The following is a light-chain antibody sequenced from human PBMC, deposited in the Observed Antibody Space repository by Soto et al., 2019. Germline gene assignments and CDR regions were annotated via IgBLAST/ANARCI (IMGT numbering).Light chain of an antibody. CDR3: AAWDDSLSGYYV. CDR1: SSNIGSNY. CDR2: SNN. V-gene: IGLV1-47*02. J-gene: IGLJ1*01. Sequence: QSVLTQPPSASGTPGQRVTISCSGSSSNIGSNYVYWYQQLPGTAPKLLIYSNNQRPSGVPDRFSGSKSGTSASLAISELRSEDEADYYCAAWDDSLSGYYVFGTGTKVTVL.